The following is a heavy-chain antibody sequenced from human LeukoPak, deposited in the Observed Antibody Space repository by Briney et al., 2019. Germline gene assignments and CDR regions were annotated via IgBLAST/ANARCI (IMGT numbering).Heavy chain of an antibody. V-gene: IGHV3-7*01. CDR2: IKQDGSEK. Sequence: PGGSLRLSCAASGFTFSSYWMSWVRQAPGKGLEWVANIKQDGSEKYYVDSVKGRFTISRDNAKNSLYLQMNSLRVDDTAVYYCARSAVAGKNWFDPWGQGTLVTVSS. D-gene: IGHD6-19*01. CDR1: GFTFSSYW. CDR3: ARSAVAGKNWFDP. J-gene: IGHJ5*02.